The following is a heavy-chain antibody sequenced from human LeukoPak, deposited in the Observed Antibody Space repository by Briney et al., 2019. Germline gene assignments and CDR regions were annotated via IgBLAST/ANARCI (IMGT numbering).Heavy chain of an antibody. CDR3: ARGSRWSGYYLCY. D-gene: IGHD3-3*01. J-gene: IGHJ4*02. CDR1: GFTVTSNY. V-gene: IGHV3-53*01. Sequence: GGSLRLSCAASGFTVTSNYMSWVRQAPGKGLEWVSVIYSGENTDYADSVKGRFTVSRDNSKNTVYLQMNRLKVEDTAVYYCARGSRWSGYYLCYWGQGIVVTVSS. CDR2: IYSGENT.